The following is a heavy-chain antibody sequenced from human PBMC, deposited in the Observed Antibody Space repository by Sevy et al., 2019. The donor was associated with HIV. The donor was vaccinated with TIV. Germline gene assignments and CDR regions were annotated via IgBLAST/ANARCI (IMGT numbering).Heavy chain of an antibody. V-gene: IGHV4-4*07. D-gene: IGHD3-22*01. Sequence: SETLSLTCTVSGGSISSYYWSWIRQPAGKGLEWIGRIYTSGSTNYNPSLKSRVTMSVDTSKNQFSLKLSSVTAADTAVYYCAREVFNYYDSTPDAFDIWGQGTMATVSS. CDR2: IYTSGST. J-gene: IGHJ3*02. CDR1: GGSISSYY. CDR3: AREVFNYYDSTPDAFDI.